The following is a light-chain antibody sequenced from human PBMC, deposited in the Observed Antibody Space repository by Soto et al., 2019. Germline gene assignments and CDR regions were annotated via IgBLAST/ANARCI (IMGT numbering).Light chain of an antibody. J-gene: IGLJ1*01. CDR1: SSDIGSYNH. CDR3: IAYTRSSTSYV. V-gene: IGLV2-14*01. Sequence: LTLPSSVSGSPGQSITISCSGTSSDIGSYNHVAWFQQFPGKSPKLTIYAVSSRPSGVSSRFSGSKSGNTASLTISRLQDEDEADYYCIAYTRSSTSYVLGSGTKVTVL. CDR2: AVS.